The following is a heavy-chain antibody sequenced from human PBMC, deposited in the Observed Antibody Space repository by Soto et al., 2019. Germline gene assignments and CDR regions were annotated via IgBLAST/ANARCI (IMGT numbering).Heavy chain of an antibody. CDR2: ISSSSSYI. V-gene: IGHV3-21*01. CDR3: ARDGKISYNWNYGMDV. J-gene: IGHJ6*02. Sequence: PGGPLRLSCAASGFNFINYSMNWVRQTTGKGLEWVSSISSSSSYIYYADSVKGRFAISRDNAKNSLYLQMNSLRAEDTAVYYCARDGKISYNWNYGMDVWGQGTTVTVSS. CDR1: GFNFINYS. D-gene: IGHD1-20*01.